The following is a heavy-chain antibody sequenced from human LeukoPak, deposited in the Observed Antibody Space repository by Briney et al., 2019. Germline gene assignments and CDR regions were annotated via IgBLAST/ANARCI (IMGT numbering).Heavy chain of an antibody. J-gene: IGHJ4*02. CDR1: GFTFSSYN. Sequence: GGSLRLSCAASGFTFSSYNMHWVRQAPGKGLEWVSSISSSSSSIHYADSVRGRFTISRDNAKNSLYLQMNSLRAEDTAVYYCARGTYYSDTTGYYYFHYWGQGTLVTVSS. V-gene: IGHV3-21*01. D-gene: IGHD3-22*01. CDR3: ARGTYYSDTTGYYYFHY. CDR2: ISSSSSSI.